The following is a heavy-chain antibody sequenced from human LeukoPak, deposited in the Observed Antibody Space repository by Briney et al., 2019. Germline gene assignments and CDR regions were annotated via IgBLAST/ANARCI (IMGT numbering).Heavy chain of an antibody. D-gene: IGHD5-12*01. V-gene: IGHV1-2*02. CDR3: ASVTLSAYDGDY. Sequence: GASVKVSCKASGYTFTDYFMHWGRQPPGQGLEWMGWINPKSGGTSYAQKFQGRVTMTRDTSISTAYMELSRLTSDDTAVYYCASVTLSAYDGDYRGQGTLGTVSS. CDR2: INPKSGGT. J-gene: IGHJ4*02. CDR1: GYTFTDYF.